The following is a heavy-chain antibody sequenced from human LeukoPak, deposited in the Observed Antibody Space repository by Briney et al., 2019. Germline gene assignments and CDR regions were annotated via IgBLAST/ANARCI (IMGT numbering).Heavy chain of an antibody. D-gene: IGHD2/OR15-2a*01. CDR1: GYTFTGYY. Sequence: PGGSVKVSCKASGYTFTGYYMHWVRQAPGQGLEWMGIINPSGGSTSYAQKFQGRVTMTRDMSTSTVYMELSSLRSEDTAVYYCARDRFVVNNWFDPWGQGTLVTVSS. CDR3: ARDRFVVNNWFDP. J-gene: IGHJ5*02. V-gene: IGHV1-46*01. CDR2: INPSGGST.